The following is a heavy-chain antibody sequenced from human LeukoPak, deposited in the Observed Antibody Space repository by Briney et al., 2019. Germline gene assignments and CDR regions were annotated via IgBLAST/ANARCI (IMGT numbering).Heavy chain of an antibody. CDR3: ARVRGSYAFDH. J-gene: IGHJ4*02. CDR1: GFTVSNNY. CDR2: IYSGGAT. D-gene: IGHD3-16*01. V-gene: IGHV3-53*01. Sequence: GGSLRLSCAASGFTVSNNYMSWVRQAPGKGLEWVSVIYSGGATYYADSVKGRFTISRDNSKNTLYLQMNSLRAEDTAVYYCARVRGSYAFDHEGQGTLVTVSS.